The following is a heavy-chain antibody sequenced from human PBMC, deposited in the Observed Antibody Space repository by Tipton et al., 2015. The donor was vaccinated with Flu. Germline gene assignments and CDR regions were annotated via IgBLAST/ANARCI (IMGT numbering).Heavy chain of an antibody. J-gene: IGHJ4*02. V-gene: IGHV4-59*08. CDR1: GGSINSYY. D-gene: IGHD6-13*01. Sequence: TLSLTCTVSGGSINSYYWSWIRQSPGKGLEWIGYIYYSGSTNYNPSLKSRVTISVDTSKNQVSLKLHSVTAADTAVYYCARHPSRIAATGTGFDSWGQGILVTVSS. CDR3: ARHPSRIAATGTGFDS. CDR2: IYYSGST.